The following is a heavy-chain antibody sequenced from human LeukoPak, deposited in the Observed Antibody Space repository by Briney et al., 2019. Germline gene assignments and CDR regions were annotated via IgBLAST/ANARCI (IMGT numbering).Heavy chain of an antibody. Sequence: GGSLRLSCAASGFTFSSYGMNWVRQAPGKGLEWLSYISDSGNTIAYADSVKGRFTVSRDNAKNSLYLQMNSLRAEDTAVYYCARNSGFQHWGQGTLVTVSS. J-gene: IGHJ1*01. CDR3: ARNSGFQH. CDR2: ISDSGNTI. CDR1: GFTFSSYG. D-gene: IGHD3-10*01. V-gene: IGHV3-48*04.